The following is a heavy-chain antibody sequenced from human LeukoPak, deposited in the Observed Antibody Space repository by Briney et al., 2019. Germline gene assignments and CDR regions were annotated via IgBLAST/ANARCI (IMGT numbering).Heavy chain of an antibody. D-gene: IGHD5-12*01. CDR1: GFTFSSYG. J-gene: IGHJ4*02. CDR3: AKPHVDSEYYFDY. V-gene: IGHV3-30*18. Sequence: PGGSLRLSCAASGFTFSSYGMHWVRQAPGKGLKWVAVISYDGSNKYYADSVKGRFTISRDNSKNTLYLQMNSLRAEDTAVYYCAKPHVDSEYYFDYWGQGTLVTVSS. CDR2: ISYDGSNK.